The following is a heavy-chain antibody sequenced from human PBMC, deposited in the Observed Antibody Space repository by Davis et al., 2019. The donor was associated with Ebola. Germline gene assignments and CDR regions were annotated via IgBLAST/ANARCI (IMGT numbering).Heavy chain of an antibody. CDR3: ARGWFRSGMDV. D-gene: IGHD6-19*01. CDR1: GNSVSTNSAA. Sequence: PSETLSLTCAISGNSVSTNSAACNWIRQSPSRGLEWLGRTYYNSKWYNDYALSVKSRITINPDTSKNQFSLLLKSVTPEDTAIYYCARGWFRSGMDVWGQGTTITVSS. CDR2: TYYNSKWYN. V-gene: IGHV6-1*01. J-gene: IGHJ6*02.